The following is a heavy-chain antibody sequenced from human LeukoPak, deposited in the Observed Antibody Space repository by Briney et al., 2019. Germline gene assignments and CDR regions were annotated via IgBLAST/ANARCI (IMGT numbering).Heavy chain of an antibody. J-gene: IGHJ5*02. CDR1: GFVVSSNY. Sequence: GGSLRLSCAASGFVVSSNYMSWVRQAPGEGLEWVSVVYSGGDRYYTDSVNGRFTISRDNSENTLYLQMNSLRAEDTAVYYCAKGSCSSFTCYARFDPWGQGTPVTVSS. D-gene: IGHD2-2*01. CDR3: AKGSCSSFTCYARFDP. CDR2: VYSGGDR. V-gene: IGHV3-53*01.